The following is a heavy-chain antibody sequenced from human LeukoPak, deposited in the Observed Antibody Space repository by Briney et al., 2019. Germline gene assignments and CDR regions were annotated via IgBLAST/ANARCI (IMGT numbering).Heavy chain of an antibody. CDR2: IRYDGSNN. J-gene: IGHJ4*02. V-gene: IGHV3-30*02. CDR3: AKHQGDGYNRKSR. D-gene: IGHD5-24*01. Sequence: GGSLRLSCAASGFTFSSYGMHWVRQAPGKGLEWVTFIRYDGSNNYYADSVKGRFTISRDNSKNTLYLQTDGLRAEDTAMYYCAKHQGDGYNRKSRWGQGTLVTVSS. CDR1: GFTFSSYG.